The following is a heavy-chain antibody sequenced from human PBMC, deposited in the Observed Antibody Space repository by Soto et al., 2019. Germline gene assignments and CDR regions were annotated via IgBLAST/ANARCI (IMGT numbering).Heavy chain of an antibody. CDR1: GFTFDDYA. Sequence: EVQLVESGGGLVQPGRSLRLSCAASGFTFDDYAMHWVRQAPGKGLEWVSGISWNSGSIGYAESVKGRFTISRDNAKNSLYLQMNSLRAEDTALYYCSKDNYDILTGYWGDWGQGTLVTVSS. D-gene: IGHD3-9*01. V-gene: IGHV3-9*01. CDR2: ISWNSGSI. J-gene: IGHJ4*02. CDR3: SKDNYDILTGYWGD.